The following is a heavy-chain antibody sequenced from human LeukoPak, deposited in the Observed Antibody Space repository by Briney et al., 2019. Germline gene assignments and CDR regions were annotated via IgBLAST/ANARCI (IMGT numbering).Heavy chain of an antibody. CDR3: AKRIFLGYCSSTSCLSRGFDY. CDR2: ISGSGGST. CDR1: GFTFSSYA. Sequence: GGSLRLSCAASGFTFSSYAMSWVRQAPGKGLEWVSAISGSGGSTYYADSVKGRFTISRDNSKNTLYLQMNSLRAEDTAVYYCAKRIFLGYCSSTSCLSRGFDYWGQGTLVTVSS. D-gene: IGHD2-2*01. J-gene: IGHJ4*02. V-gene: IGHV3-23*01.